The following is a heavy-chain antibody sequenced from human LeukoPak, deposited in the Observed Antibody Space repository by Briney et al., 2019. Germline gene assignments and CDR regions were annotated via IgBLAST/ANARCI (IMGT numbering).Heavy chain of an antibody. J-gene: IGHJ4*02. CDR1: GFTFSDNY. D-gene: IGHD6-13*01. CDR2: ITGSGSST. Sequence: GGSLRLSCAASGFTFSDNYMSWVRQAPGKGLEWVSTITGSGSSTYYADSVKGRFTISRDKSMNTLFLQMSSLRAEDTAVYYCVKVSGMYSSSWPTDIWGQGTLVTVSS. V-gene: IGHV3-23*01. CDR3: VKVSGMYSSSWPTDI.